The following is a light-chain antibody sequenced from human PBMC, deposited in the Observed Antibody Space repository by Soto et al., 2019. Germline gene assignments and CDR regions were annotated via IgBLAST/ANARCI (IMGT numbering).Light chain of an antibody. V-gene: IGKV1-27*01. CDR1: QGISTY. CDR3: QNYNGAPWT. Sequence: DIQMTQSPSSLSAPVGDRVTITCRASQGISTYVVWYPQKPCTVPKLLIFAASTLHSVVPSRFSVSGSGTDFTLTISSLQPEDGATYYCQNYNGAPWTFGQGTKVEIK. CDR2: AAS. J-gene: IGKJ1*01.